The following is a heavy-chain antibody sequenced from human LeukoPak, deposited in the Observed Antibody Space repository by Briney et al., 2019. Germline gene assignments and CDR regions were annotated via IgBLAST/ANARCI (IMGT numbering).Heavy chain of an antibody. V-gene: IGHV3-20*04. Sequence: GGSLRLSCAASGFTFSSYSMNWVRQAPGKGLEWVSGINWNGGSTGYADSVKGRFTISRDNSKNTLYLQMNSLRAEDTAVYYCARSGSYYAYWGQGTLVTVSS. CDR1: GFTFSSYS. CDR2: INWNGGST. J-gene: IGHJ4*02. CDR3: ARSGSYYAY. D-gene: IGHD1-26*01.